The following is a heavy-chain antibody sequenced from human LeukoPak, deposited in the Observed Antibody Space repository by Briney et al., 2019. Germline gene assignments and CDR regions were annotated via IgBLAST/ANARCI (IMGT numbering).Heavy chain of an antibody. J-gene: IGHJ6*02. CDR3: ARGPVVIAATPYYYYGMDV. CDR1: GGSFSGYY. Sequence: SETLSLTCAVYGGSFSGYYWSWIRQPPGKGLEWIGKINHGESTNYNPSLKSRVTISVDTSKNQFPLKLSSVTAADTAVYYCARGPVVIAATPYYYYGMDVWGQGTTVTVS. V-gene: IGHV4-34*01. CDR2: INHGEST. D-gene: IGHD2-15*01.